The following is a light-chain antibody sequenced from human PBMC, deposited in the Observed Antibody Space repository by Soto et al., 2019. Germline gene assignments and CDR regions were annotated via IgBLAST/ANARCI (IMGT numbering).Light chain of an antibody. CDR2: GAS. V-gene: IGKV3-20*01. Sequence: EIVLTQSPGTLSLSPGERATLSCRASQSVSNNYLAWYQQKPGQAPRLLIYGASNRATGIPDRCSGSGSGTDFTLTISSLQPDDFATYYCQQYNSYSETFGQGTKVDIK. J-gene: IGKJ1*01. CDR1: QSVSNNY. CDR3: QQYNSYSET.